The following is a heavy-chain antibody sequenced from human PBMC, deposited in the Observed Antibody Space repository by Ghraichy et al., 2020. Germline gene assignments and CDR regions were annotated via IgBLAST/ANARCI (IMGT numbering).Heavy chain of an antibody. CDR1: GFTFSSYA. D-gene: IGHD6-19*01. CDR2: ISGSGGST. V-gene: IGHV3-23*01. J-gene: IGHJ4*02. CDR3: AKDHVWGIAVAGD. Sequence: ETLSLTCAASGFTFSSYAMSWVRQAPGKGLEWVSAISGSGGSTYYADSVKGRFTISRDNSKNTLYLQMNSLRAEDTAVYYCAKDHVWGIAVAGDWGQGTLVTVSS.